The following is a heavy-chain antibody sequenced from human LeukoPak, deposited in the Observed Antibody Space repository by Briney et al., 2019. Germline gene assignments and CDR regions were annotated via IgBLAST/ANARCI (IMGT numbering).Heavy chain of an antibody. D-gene: IGHD3-22*01. CDR3: AKDGAPDYYDSSGRFDY. CDR1: GFTFSTYA. V-gene: IGHV3-23*01. J-gene: IGHJ4*02. CDR2: ISGIGNST. Sequence: GGSLRLSCAASGFTFSTYAMSWVRQAPGKGLEWVSAISGIGNSTYYADSVKGRFTISSDNSKNTLYLQMNSLRAEDTAVYYCAKDGAPDYYDSSGRFDYWGQGTLVTVSS.